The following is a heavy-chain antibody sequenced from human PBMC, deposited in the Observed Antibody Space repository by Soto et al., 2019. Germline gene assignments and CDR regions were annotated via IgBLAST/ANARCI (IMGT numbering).Heavy chain of an antibody. J-gene: IGHJ6*02. V-gene: IGHV3-74*01. CDR2: INSDGSST. D-gene: IGHD5-18*01. CDR1: GFTFSSYW. CDR3: ARDKELWPYYYYYGMDV. Sequence: GGSLRLSCAASGFTFSSYWMHWVRQAPGKGLVWVSRINSDGSSTSYADSVKGRFTISRDNAKNTLYLQMNSLRAEDTAVYYCARDKELWPYYYYYGMDVWGQGTTVTVSS.